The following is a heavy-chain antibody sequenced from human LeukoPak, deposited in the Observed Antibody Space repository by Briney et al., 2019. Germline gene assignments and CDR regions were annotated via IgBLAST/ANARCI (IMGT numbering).Heavy chain of an antibody. D-gene: IGHD5-18*01. CDR1: GFTFSSYA. Sequence: GGSLRLSCAASGFTFSSYAMSWVRQAPGKGLEWVSSITSSGAATYYADSVKGRFTISRDNSDNTLYLQINSLRAEDTAVYYCAKDPFAMDRGNWFDPWGQGTLVTVSS. V-gene: IGHV3-23*01. J-gene: IGHJ5*02. CDR2: ITSSGAAT. CDR3: AKDPFAMDRGNWFDP.